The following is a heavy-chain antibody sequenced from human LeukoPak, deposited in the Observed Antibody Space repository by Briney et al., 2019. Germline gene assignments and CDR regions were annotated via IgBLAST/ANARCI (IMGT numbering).Heavy chain of an antibody. V-gene: IGHV3-53*01. CDR2: IYSGGST. D-gene: IGHD3-22*01. Sequence: GGSLRLSCAASGFTVSSNYMSWVRQAPGKGLEWLSVIYSGGSTYYADSVKGRFTISRDNSKNTLYLQMNSLRAEDTAVYYCARGGGYYDSSGIIDYWGQGTLVTVSS. CDR1: GFTVSSNY. J-gene: IGHJ4*02. CDR3: ARGGGYYDSSGIIDY.